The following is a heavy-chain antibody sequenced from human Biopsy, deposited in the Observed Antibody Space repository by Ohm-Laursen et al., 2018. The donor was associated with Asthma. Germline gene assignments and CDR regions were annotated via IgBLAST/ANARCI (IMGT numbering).Heavy chain of an antibody. J-gene: IGHJ4*02. CDR3: ARDAWELQKPYAYYFDY. V-gene: IGHV3-30-3*01. CDR1: GFTFSSYA. CDR2: ISYDGSNK. D-gene: IGHD1-26*01. Sequence: SLRLSCAASGFTFSSYAMHWVRQAPGKGLEWVAVISYDGSNKYYADSVKGRFTISRDNSKNTLYLQMNSLRAEDTAVYYCARDAWELQKPYAYYFDYWGQGTLVAVSS.